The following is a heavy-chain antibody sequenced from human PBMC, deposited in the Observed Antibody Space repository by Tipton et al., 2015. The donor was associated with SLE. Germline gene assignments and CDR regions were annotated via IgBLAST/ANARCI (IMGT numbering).Heavy chain of an antibody. Sequence: TLSLTCTVSGGSISSSSYYWGWIRQPPGKGPAWIGNIYYSENTNYNPSLKSRVTISVDTSKNQFSLKLSPVTAADTAVYYCARRRTRYGGYDYFDYCGQGTLVTVSS. CDR3: ARRRTRYGGYDYFDY. D-gene: IGHD5-12*01. V-gene: IGHV4-39*07. CDR2: IYYSENT. J-gene: IGHJ4*02. CDR1: GGSISSSSYY.